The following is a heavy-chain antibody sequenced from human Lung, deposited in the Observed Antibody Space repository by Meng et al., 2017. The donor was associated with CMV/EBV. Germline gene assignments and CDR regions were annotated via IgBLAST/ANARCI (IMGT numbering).Heavy chain of an antibody. Sequence: QVQLAQSGAEVKEPGASVKLSCRTSGYTFIAYHIHGVRQAPGQGLEWMGWISPYNGDTIYARDFQGWVTMTRDTSNRTLYMEVSRLRFDDTAVYYCARAIVKNGKRQFDYWGQGTLVTVSS. CDR1: GYTFIAYH. J-gene: IGHJ4*02. CDR2: ISPYNGDT. CDR3: ARAIVKNGKRQFDY. V-gene: IGHV1-2*04. D-gene: IGHD1-1*01.